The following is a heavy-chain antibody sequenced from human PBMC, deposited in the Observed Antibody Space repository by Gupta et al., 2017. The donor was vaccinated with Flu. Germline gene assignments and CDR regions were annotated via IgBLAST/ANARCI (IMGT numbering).Heavy chain of an antibody. V-gene: IGHV3-74*03. CDR2: VNRDGSYI. CDR3: AREAAGDGDWYFDL. D-gene: IGHD2-15*01. CDR1: GFIFSDYW. J-gene: IGHJ2*01. Sequence: DARLEESGGGVFQPGGSLRLSCRVSGFIFSDYWMHWVRQVPGRGPMWVARVNRDGSYIPYAGSVDARFTISRDNAINTVYLQMHXLXVDDTAXYFCAREAAGDGDWYFDLWGRGTPVTVSS.